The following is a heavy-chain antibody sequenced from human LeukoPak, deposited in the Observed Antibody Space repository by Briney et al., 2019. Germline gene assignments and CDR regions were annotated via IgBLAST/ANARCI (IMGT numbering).Heavy chain of an antibody. J-gene: IGHJ4*02. CDR2: ISHDGSKK. Sequence: GRSLRLSCAASEVTFSGHSMHWVRQAPDKGLEWVAVISHDGSKKYYTDSVKGRFTISRDNSKNALYLQMNSLRPGDTAVYHCVRDSPYCSSSTCFTVNYFDYWGQGALVSVSS. CDR3: VRDSPYCSSSTCFTVNYFDY. V-gene: IGHV3-30-3*01. CDR1: EVTFSGHS. D-gene: IGHD2-2*01.